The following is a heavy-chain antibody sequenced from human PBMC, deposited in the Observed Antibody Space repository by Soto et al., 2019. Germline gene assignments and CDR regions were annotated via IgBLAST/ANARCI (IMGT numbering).Heavy chain of an antibody. V-gene: IGHV1-69*12. CDR2: IIPIFGTA. D-gene: IGHD6-6*01. CDR3: AGERRCSSGPLGPFDY. Sequence: QVQLVQSGAEVKKPGSSVKVSCKASGGTFSSYAISWVRQAPGQGLEWMGGIIPIFGTANYAQKFQGRVTITADESTSTANSKVSSLRCKDTAVYCCAGERRCSSGPLGPFDYWGQGTLVTVSS. J-gene: IGHJ4*02. CDR1: GGTFSSYA.